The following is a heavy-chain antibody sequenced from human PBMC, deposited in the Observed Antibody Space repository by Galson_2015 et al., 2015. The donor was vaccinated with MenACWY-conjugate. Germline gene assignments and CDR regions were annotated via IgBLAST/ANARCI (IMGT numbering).Heavy chain of an antibody. CDR2: IRFDGSKE. CDR3: AKDARWRSSATFGDDAFDI. V-gene: IGHV3-30*02. CDR1: EVAFNEYG. D-gene: IGHD3-16*01. Sequence: SLRLSCAASEVAFNEYGMHWVRQAPGKGLEWVAFIRFDGSKEYYGDSVKGRFTISRDKSKNTLYLQMNNLRVEDTALYYCAKDARWRSSATFGDDAFDIWGRGTMVTVS. J-gene: IGHJ3*02.